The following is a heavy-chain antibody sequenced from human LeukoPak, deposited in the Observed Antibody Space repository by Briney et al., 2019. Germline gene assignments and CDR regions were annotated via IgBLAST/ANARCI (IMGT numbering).Heavy chain of an antibody. V-gene: IGHV1-24*01. Sequence: GASVKVSCKVSGYTVTELSMHWVRQAPGKGLEWMGGFDPEDGETIYAQKFQGRVTMTEDTSTDTAYMELSSLRSEDTAVYYCATGGAAAGLNWFDPWGQGTLVTVSS. CDR2: FDPEDGET. D-gene: IGHD6-13*01. CDR3: ATGGAAAGLNWFDP. J-gene: IGHJ5*02. CDR1: GYTVTELS.